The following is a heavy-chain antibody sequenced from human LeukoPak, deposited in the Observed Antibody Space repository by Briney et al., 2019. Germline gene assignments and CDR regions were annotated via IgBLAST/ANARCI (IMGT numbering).Heavy chain of an antibody. D-gene: IGHD6-19*01. Sequence: ASVKVSCKASGYTFTTYDINWVRQATGQGLEWMGWMNPNSGYTGYAQKFQGRVTITRDTSISTAYMELSSLRSEDTAVYCCARVAGSIDYWGKGTLVTVSS. V-gene: IGHV1-8*03. CDR1: GYTFTTYD. CDR3: ARVAGSIDY. CDR2: MNPNSGYT. J-gene: IGHJ4*02.